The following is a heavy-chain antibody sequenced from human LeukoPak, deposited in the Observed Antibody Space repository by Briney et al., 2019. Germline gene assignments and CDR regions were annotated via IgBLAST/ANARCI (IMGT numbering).Heavy chain of an antibody. V-gene: IGHV5-51*01. CDR1: GYSFTSYW. Sequence: GESLKISCKGSGYSFTSYWIGWVRQMPGKGLEWMGIIYPGDSDTRYSPSFQGQVTLSADKSISTAYLQWSSLKASDTAMYYCARLADDYVWGSYRTVGYFDYWGQGTLVTVSS. D-gene: IGHD3-16*02. J-gene: IGHJ4*02. CDR3: ARLADDYVWGSYRTVGYFDY. CDR2: IYPGDSDT.